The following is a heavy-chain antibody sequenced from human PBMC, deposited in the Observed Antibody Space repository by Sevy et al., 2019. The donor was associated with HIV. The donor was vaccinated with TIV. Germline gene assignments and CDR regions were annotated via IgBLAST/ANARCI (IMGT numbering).Heavy chain of an antibody. V-gene: IGHV1-18*01. Sequence: ASVKVSCKASGYTFSSYGISWVRQAPGQGLEWMGWISDYNGYTNYAHKFQGRVTMSTWTSTRTAYMELRSLRLDDTAVYFCASEGYYYRSGTYRPPNYYGMDVWGQGTAVTVSS. CDR2: ISDYNGYT. J-gene: IGHJ6*02. D-gene: IGHD3-10*01. CDR3: ASEGYYYRSGTYRPPNYYGMDV. CDR1: GYTFSSYG.